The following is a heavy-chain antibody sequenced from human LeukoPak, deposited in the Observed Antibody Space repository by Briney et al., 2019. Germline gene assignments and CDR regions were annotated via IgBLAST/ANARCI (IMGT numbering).Heavy chain of an antibody. CDR2: ISYDGSNK. D-gene: IGHD3-22*01. J-gene: IGHJ4*02. CDR3: AREPQYYYDSSGPD. V-gene: IGHV3-30-3*01. Sequence: GGSLRLSCAASGFTFSSYAMHWVRQAPGKGLEWVAVISYDGSNKYYADSVKGRFTISRDNSKNTLYLQMNSLRAEDTAVYYCAREPQYYYDSSGPDWGQGTLVTVSS. CDR1: GFTFSSYA.